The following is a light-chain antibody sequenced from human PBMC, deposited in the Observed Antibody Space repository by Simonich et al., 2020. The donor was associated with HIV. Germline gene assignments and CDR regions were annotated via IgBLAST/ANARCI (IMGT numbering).Light chain of an antibody. Sequence: QSALTQPASVSGSPGQSITISCTGTSSDVGGYNYVSWYQHYPGKAPKLMIYDVSKRPSGVSNRFSGSKSGNTASLTISGLQAEDEADYYCSSYTSSSTWVFGGGTKLTVL. CDR2: DVS. J-gene: IGLJ3*02. V-gene: IGLV2-14*03. CDR3: SSYTSSSTWV. CDR1: SSDVGGYNY.